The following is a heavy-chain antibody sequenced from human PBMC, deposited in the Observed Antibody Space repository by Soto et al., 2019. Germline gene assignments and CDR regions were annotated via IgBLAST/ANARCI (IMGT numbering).Heavy chain of an antibody. CDR1: GFTFSSYG. CDR3: ARYLHHYFDY. Sequence: QVQLVESGGGVVQPGRSLRLSCAASGFTFSSYGMHWVRQAPGKGLEWVAVIWYDGSNKYYADSVKGRFTISRDNSKNTLYLQMTSLRAEDTAVYYCARYLHHYFDYWGQGTLVTVSS. J-gene: IGHJ4*02. V-gene: IGHV3-33*01. CDR2: IWYDGSNK.